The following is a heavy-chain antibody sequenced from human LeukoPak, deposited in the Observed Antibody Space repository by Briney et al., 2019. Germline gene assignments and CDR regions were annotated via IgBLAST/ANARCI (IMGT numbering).Heavy chain of an antibody. CDR3: ARVGAAADVDY. Sequence: GGSLRLSCAASGFTFSSYEMNWVRQAPGKGLEWVSYISSSGSTIYYADSVKGRFTISRVNAKNSLYLQMNSLRAEDTAVYYCARVGAAADVDYRGQGTLVTVSS. D-gene: IGHD6-13*01. V-gene: IGHV3-48*03. CDR2: ISSSGSTI. CDR1: GFTFSSYE. J-gene: IGHJ4*02.